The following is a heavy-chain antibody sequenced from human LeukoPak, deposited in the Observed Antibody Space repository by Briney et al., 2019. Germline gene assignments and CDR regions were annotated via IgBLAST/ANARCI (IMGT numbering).Heavy chain of an antibody. J-gene: IGHJ5*02. Sequence: GASVKVSCKASGYTFTSYDINWVRQATGQGLEWMGWMNPNSGNTGYAQKFQGRVTMTRDTSISTAYMELSRLTSDDTAVYYCARGKGNGGYNWLDPWGQGTLVTVSS. CDR1: GYTFTSYD. CDR2: MNPNSGNT. CDR3: ARGKGNGGYNWLDP. D-gene: IGHD2-8*01. V-gene: IGHV1-8*01.